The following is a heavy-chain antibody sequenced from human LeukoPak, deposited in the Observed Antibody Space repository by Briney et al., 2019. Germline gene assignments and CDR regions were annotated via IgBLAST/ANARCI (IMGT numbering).Heavy chain of an antibody. CDR3: ARMSMATITPSTIPNYMDV. CDR1: GFTFSDYY. CDR2: ISSSGSTI. Sequence: GGSLGLSCAASGFTFSDYYMSWIRQAPGKGLEWVSYISSSGSTIYYADSVKGRFTISRDNAKNSLYLQMNSLRAEDTAVYYCARMSMATITPSTIPNYMDVWGKGTTVTISS. D-gene: IGHD5-24*01. J-gene: IGHJ6*03. V-gene: IGHV3-11*04.